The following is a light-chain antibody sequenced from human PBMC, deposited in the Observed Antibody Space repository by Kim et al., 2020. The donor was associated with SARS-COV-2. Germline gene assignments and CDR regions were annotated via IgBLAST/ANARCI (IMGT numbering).Light chain of an antibody. CDR2: EVS. J-gene: IGLJ2*01. V-gene: IGLV2-18*02. CDR3: SSYTSSSTLV. Sequence: QSALTQPPSVSGSPGQSVTISCTGTSSDVGSYNRVSWYQKPPGTAPKLMIYEVSNRPSGVPDRFSGSKSGNTASLTISGLQAEDEADYYCSSYTSSSTLVFGGGTQLTVL. CDR1: SSDVGSYNR.